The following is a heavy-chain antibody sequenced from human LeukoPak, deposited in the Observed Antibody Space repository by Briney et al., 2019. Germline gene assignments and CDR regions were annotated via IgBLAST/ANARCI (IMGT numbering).Heavy chain of an antibody. CDR1: GFTFSSYSMN. Sequence: NPGGSLRLSCAASGFTFSSYSMNWVRQPPGKGLEWIGSLYYSGSTYYNPSLKSRVTISVDTSKNQFSLKLSSVTAADTALYYCARWEESDAFDIWGQGTMVTVSS. J-gene: IGHJ3*02. CDR3: ARWEESDAFDI. V-gene: IGHV4-39*01. CDR2: LYYSGST. D-gene: IGHD1-26*01.